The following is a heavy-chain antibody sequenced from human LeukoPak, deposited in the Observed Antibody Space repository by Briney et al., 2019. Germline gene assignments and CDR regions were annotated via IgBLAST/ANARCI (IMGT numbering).Heavy chain of an antibody. CDR1: GFTFSNYE. V-gene: IGHV3-48*03. Sequence: GGSLRLSCAASGFTFSNYEFNWVRQAPGKGLEWVSYISSSGRNIYYADSVKGRFTISRDNAKNSLYLQMNSLRAEDTAVYYCARQSPDSGGPFDYWGQGTLVTVSS. CDR3: ARQSPDSGGPFDY. D-gene: IGHD1-26*01. CDR2: ISSSGRNI. J-gene: IGHJ4*02.